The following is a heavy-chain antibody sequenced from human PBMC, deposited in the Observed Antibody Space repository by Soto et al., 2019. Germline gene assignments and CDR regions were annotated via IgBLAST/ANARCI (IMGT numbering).Heavy chain of an antibody. J-gene: IGHJ5*02. CDR1: VGSISSGDYY. D-gene: IGHD6-19*01. V-gene: IGHV4-30-4*01. CDR3: AREKWASGSRWLDP. CDR2: IYYSGST. Sequence: PSETLSLTCTVSVGSISSGDYYWSWIRQPPGKGLEWIGYIYYSGSTYYNPSLKSRVTISVGTSKNQFSLKLSSVTAADTAVYYCAREKWASGSRWLDPWGQGTLVTVSS.